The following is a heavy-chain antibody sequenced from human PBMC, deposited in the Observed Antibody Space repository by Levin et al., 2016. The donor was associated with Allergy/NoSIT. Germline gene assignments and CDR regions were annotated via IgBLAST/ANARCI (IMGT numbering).Heavy chain of an antibody. J-gene: IGHJ4*02. CDR3: ARGAPDTPFDY. D-gene: IGHD5-18*01. V-gene: IGHV4-38-2*02. CDR1: GYSISSGYY. Sequence: SETLSLTCTVSGYSISSGYYWGWIRQPPGKGLEWIGSIYHSGSTYYNPSLKSRVTISVDTSKNQFSLKLSSVTAADTAVYYCARGAPDTPFDYWGQGTLVTVSS. CDR2: IYHSGST.